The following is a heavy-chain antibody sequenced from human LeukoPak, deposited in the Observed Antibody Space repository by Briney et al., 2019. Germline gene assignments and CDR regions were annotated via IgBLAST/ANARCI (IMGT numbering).Heavy chain of an antibody. CDR3: GRLKDSGYGDYLQHIDN. Sequence: PSETLSLTCAVSGYSITSGYSWGWIRQPPGKGLEWIGTIYHSGSTYYNPSLKSRVTISVDTSKNQFSLRLRSVTAADTAVYYCGRLKDSGYGDYLQHIDNWGQGTLVTVSS. CDR1: GYSITSGYS. J-gene: IGHJ4*02. V-gene: IGHV4-38-2*01. CDR2: IYHSGST. D-gene: IGHD4-17*01.